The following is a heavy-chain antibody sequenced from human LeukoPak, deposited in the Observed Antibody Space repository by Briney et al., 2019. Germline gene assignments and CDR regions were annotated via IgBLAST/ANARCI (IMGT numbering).Heavy chain of an antibody. CDR2: IYYSGTT. V-gene: IGHV4-59*08. CDR1: GGSISSYY. J-gene: IGHJ2*01. CDR3: ARLRALEYFDL. Sequence: SETLSLTCTVSGGSISSYYWNWIRQPPGKGLEWIGNIYYSGTTNYNPSLKSRVTISVDTSKNQFSLNLSSVTAADTAVYYCARLRALEYFDLWGRGTLVTVSS. D-gene: IGHD3-16*02.